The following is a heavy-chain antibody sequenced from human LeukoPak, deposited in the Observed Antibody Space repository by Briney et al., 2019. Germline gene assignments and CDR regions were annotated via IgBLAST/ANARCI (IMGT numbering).Heavy chain of an antibody. CDR2: IYHSGST. Sequence: PSETLSLTCAVSGGSISSGGYSWSWIRQPPGKGLEWIGYIYHSGSTYYNPSLKSRVTISVDRSKNQFSLKLSSVTAADTAVYYCARQSSSGYSYWGQGTLVTVSS. J-gene: IGHJ4*02. D-gene: IGHD3-22*01. CDR1: GGSISSGGYS. V-gene: IGHV4-30-2*01. CDR3: ARQSSSGYSY.